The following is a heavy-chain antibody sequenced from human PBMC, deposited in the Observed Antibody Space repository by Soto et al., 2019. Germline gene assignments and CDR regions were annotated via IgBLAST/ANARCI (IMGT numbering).Heavy chain of an antibody. V-gene: IGHV4-34*01. Sequence: QVQLQQWGAGLLKPSETLSLTCAVYGGSFSGYYWSWIRQPPGKGLEWIGEINHSGSTNYNPSLKSRVTISVDTSKNQFSLKLSSVTAADTAVYYCARAPNTDSAAPSYYYYYMDVWGKGTTVTVSS. CDR3: ARAPNTDSAAPSYYYYYMDV. CDR1: GGSFSGYY. J-gene: IGHJ6*03. D-gene: IGHD2-2*01. CDR2: INHSGST.